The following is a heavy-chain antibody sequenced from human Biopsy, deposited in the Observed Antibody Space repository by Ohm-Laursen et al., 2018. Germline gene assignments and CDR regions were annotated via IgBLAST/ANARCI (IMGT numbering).Heavy chain of an antibody. D-gene: IGHD1-1*01. CDR3: AADINVWNVNY. J-gene: IGHJ4*02. Sequence: ASVKVSCNVSGYTLNELFMHWVRQVPGKGLEWTGGFAPENGKTIYAQKFQGRITMTEDTSTDTAYMELSSLRSEDTAVYYCAADINVWNVNYWGQGTQVTVSS. CDR2: FAPENGKT. CDR1: GYTLNELF. V-gene: IGHV1-24*01.